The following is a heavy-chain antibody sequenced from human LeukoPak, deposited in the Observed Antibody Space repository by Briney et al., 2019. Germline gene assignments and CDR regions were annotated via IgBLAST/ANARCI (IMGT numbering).Heavy chain of an antibody. Sequence: SETLSLTCAVYGGSFSGYYWSWIRQPPGKGLEWIGEINHSGSTNYNPSLKSRVTISVDTSKNQFSLKLSSVTAADTAVYYCARKAGGYDVDYWGPGTLVTVSS. V-gene: IGHV4-34*01. CDR1: GGSFSGYY. CDR3: ARKAGGYDVDY. J-gene: IGHJ4*02. D-gene: IGHD3-16*01. CDR2: INHSGST.